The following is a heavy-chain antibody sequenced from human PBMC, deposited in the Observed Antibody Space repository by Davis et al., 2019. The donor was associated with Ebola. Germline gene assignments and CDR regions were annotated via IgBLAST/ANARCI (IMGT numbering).Heavy chain of an antibody. D-gene: IGHD4-17*01. CDR3: AREGDDYVPYFDY. J-gene: IGHJ4*02. Sequence: GESLKISCAASGFTFSCYSMNWVRQAPGKGLEWVSSISSSSSYIYYADSVKGRFTISRDNAKNSLYLQMNSLRAEDTAVYYCAREGDDYVPYFDYWGQGTLVTVSS. V-gene: IGHV3-21*01. CDR2: ISSSSSYI. CDR1: GFTFSCYS.